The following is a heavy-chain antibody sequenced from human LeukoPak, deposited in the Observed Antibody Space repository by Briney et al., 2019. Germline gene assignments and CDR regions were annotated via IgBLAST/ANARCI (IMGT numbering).Heavy chain of an antibody. J-gene: IGHJ4*02. CDR2: ISAYNGNK. D-gene: IGHD6-13*01. CDR3: ASAGYEGYSSSWNDY. Sequence: ASVQVPCKASGYSFTSYGIIWVRQAPPQGGQGMGWISAYNGNKNYAQKLQDRGTMTTDTSTRTASIELSSLRSEDTAVNHFASAGYEGYSSSWNDYWGQGTLVTVSS. CDR1: GYSFTSYG. V-gene: IGHV1-18*01.